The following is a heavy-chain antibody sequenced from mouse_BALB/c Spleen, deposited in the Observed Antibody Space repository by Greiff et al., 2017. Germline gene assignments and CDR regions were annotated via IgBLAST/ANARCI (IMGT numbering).Heavy chain of an antibody. D-gene: IGHD2-14*01. CDR2: ISSGSSTI. V-gene: IGHV5-17*02. J-gene: IGHJ3*01. Sequence: EVMLVESGGGLVQPGGSRKLSCAASGFTFSSFGMHWVRQAPEKGLEWVAYISSGSSTIYYADTVKGRFTISRDNPKNTLFLQMTSLRSEDTAMYYCAREDRYDDAWFAYWGQGTLVTVSA. CDR3: AREDRYDDAWFAY. CDR1: GFTFSSFG.